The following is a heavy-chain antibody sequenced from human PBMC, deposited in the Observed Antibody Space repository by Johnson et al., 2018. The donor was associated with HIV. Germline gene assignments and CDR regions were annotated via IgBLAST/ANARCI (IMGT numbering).Heavy chain of an antibody. V-gene: IGHV3-43*01. CDR3: AKSVRYNFWSGYQGDDAFDI. D-gene: IGHD3-3*01. CDR1: GFTFEEAT. J-gene: IGHJ3*02. CDR2: ITWDGDTT. Sequence: VQLVESGGGVVRPGGSLRLSCAASGFTFEEATMHWVRQAPGKGLEWVSLITWDGDTTLYADSVKGRFTISRDNSKNTLYLQMNSLRAEDTAVYYCAKSVRYNFWSGYQGDDAFDIWGQGTMVTVSS.